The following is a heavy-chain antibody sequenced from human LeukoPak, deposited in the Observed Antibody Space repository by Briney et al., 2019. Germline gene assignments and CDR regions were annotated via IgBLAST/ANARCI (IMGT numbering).Heavy chain of an antibody. CDR2: IYYSGTT. CDR3: ARFRTYYDILTGYRTHFYYYYGMDV. Sequence: SETLSLTCTVSGGSISSGDYYWSWIRQPPGKGLEWIGYIYYSGTTYYNPSLKSRVTISVDTSKNQFSLKLCSVTAADTAVYYCARFRTYYDILTGYRTHFYYYYGMDVWGQGTTVTVSS. V-gene: IGHV4-30-4*01. D-gene: IGHD3-9*01. J-gene: IGHJ6*02. CDR1: GGSISSGDYY.